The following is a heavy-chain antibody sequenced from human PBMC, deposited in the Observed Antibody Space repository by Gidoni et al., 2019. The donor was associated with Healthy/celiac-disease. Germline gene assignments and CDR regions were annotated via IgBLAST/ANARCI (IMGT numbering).Heavy chain of an antibody. D-gene: IGHD4-17*01. V-gene: IGHV3-15*01. CDR3: TTPYADYGYDWYFDL. J-gene: IGHJ2*01. Sequence: EVQLVESGGGVVKPGGSLRLSCAASGFTFSNAWLSWVRQDPGKGLEWVGRIKRKTDGATTDSAAPVKGRFTISRADSNNTLYLQMHSLTTADTSVYYCTTPYADYGYDWYFDLWGRGTLVTVSS. CDR2: IKRKTDGATT. CDR1: GFTFSNAW.